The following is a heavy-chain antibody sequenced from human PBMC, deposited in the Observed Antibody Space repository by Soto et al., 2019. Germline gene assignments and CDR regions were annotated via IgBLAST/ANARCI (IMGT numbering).Heavy chain of an antibody. CDR2: ISLYRDGT. Sequence: QVQLVQSGGEVKRPGASVKVSCKTSGYTFSNYGITWVRQAPGQPLEWLGWISLYRDGTNYAQKFQGRVSMTTDTSTTTAYMKLRSLRSDDTAVYYCARVVPGAEAWFGPWGQGTLVTVSS. CDR1: GYTFSNYG. J-gene: IGHJ5*02. V-gene: IGHV1-18*01. CDR3: ARVVPGAEAWFGP. D-gene: IGHD2-2*01.